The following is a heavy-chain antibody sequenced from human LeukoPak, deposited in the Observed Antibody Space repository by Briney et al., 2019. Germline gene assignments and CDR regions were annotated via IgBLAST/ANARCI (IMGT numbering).Heavy chain of an antibody. CDR1: GYTFTSYG. V-gene: IGHV1-18*01. D-gene: IGHD1-26*01. J-gene: IGHJ6*03. CDR3: AREGSGSYAYYYYMDV. CDR2: ISAYNGNT. Sequence: ASVKVSCKASGYTFTSYGISWVRQAPGQGLEWIGWISAYNGNTNYAQKLQGRVTMTTDTSTSTAYMELRSLRSDDTAVYYCAREGSGSYAYYYYMDVWGKGTTVTVSS.